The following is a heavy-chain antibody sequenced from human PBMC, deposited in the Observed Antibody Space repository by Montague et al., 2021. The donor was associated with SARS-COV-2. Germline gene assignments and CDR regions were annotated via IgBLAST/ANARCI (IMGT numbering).Heavy chain of an antibody. V-gene: IGHV5-51*01. CDR1: GYNFTRYW. J-gene: IGHJ5*02. CDR3: ARQPSNWYDP. Sequence: QSGAEVKLPGESLKISCKTSGYNFTRYWIGWVRQMPGKGLEWMGIINPGDSDTKYSPSFQGQVTISADKSIGTAYLQWSSLKTSDTAMYYCARQPSNWYDPWDQGTLVTVSS. CDR2: INPGDSDT.